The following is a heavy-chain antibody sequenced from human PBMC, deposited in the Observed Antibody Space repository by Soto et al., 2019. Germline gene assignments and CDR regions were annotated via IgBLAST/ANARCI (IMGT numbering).Heavy chain of an antibody. CDR3: AIGRLGFGSGSLDY. V-gene: IGHV4-30-4*01. J-gene: IGHJ4*02. Sequence: QVQLQESGPGLVKPSQTLSLTCSVSGGSISSGDYYWSWIRQPPGKGLEWIGYIYYSGSTNYNPSLNSRVTLSVDTSKNQLALRLSSVTAADTAGYCCAIGRLGFGSGSLDYWGQGTLVTVSS. D-gene: IGHD3-10*01. CDR2: IYYSGST. CDR1: GGSISSGDYY.